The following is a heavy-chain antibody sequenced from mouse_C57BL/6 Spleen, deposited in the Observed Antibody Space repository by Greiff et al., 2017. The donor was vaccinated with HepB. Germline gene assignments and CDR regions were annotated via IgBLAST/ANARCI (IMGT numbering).Heavy chain of an antibody. CDR3: ARAEVYYALYFDY. CDR1: GYTFTSYW. D-gene: IGHD2-1*01. CDR2: IYPGSGST. V-gene: IGHV1-55*01. Sequence: VQLQQSGAELVKPGASVKMSCKASGYTFTSYWITWVKQRPGQGLEWIGDIYPGSGSTNYNEKFKSKATLTVDTSSSTAYMQLSSLTSEDSAVYYGARAEVYYALYFDYWGQGTTLTVSS. J-gene: IGHJ2*01.